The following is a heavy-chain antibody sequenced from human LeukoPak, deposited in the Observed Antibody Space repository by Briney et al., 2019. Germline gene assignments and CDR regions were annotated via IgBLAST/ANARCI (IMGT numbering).Heavy chain of an antibody. CDR3: ARSRYSGYDLSSP. CDR1: GGTFSSYA. D-gene: IGHD5-12*01. CDR2: IIPIFGTA. V-gene: IGHV1-69*13. J-gene: IGHJ5*02. Sequence: ASVKVSCKASGGTFSSYAISWVRQAPGQGLEWMGGIIPIFGTANYAQKFQGRVTITADESTSTAYMELSSLRSEDTAVYYCARSRYSGYDLSSPWGQGTLVTVSS.